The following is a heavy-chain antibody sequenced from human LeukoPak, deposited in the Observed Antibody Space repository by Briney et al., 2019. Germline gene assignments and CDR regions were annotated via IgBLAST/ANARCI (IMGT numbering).Heavy chain of an antibody. J-gene: IGHJ4*02. V-gene: IGHV3-21*01. CDR3: ARDSSYYDSSGYGHHY. CDR1: GFTFSSYS. D-gene: IGHD3-22*01. Sequence: GGSLSLSCAASGFTFSSYSMNWVRQAPGKGLEWVSSISSSSSYIYYADSVKGRFTISRDNAKNSLYLQMNSLRAEDTAVYYCARDSSYYDSSGYGHHYWRQGSLVTVSS. CDR2: ISSSSSYI.